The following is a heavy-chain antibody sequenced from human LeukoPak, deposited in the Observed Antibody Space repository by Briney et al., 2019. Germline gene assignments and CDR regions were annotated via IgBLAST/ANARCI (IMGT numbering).Heavy chain of an antibody. CDR1: GFTVSSNH. V-gene: IGHV3-66*01. J-gene: IGHJ3*02. CDR2: IYRGVST. CDR3: AREGYDTSGSDAFDI. D-gene: IGHD3-22*01. Sequence: GGSLRLSCAASGFTVSSNHMSWVRQAPGKGLEWVSVIYRGVSTYYADSVKGRFIISRDNSKNTLYLQMNSLRAEDTAVYYCAREGYDTSGSDAFDIWGQGTMVTVSS.